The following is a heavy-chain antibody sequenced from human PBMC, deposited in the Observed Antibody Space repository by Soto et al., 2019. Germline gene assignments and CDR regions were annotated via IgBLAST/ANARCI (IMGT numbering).Heavy chain of an antibody. V-gene: IGHV3-23*01. CDR2: ISGSGGST. Sequence: GGSLRLSCAASGFTFSSYAMSWVRQAPGKGLEWVSAISGSGGSTYYADSVKGRFTISRDNSKNTLYLQMNSLRAEDAAEYCCTKPGGEPHDAFDIWGQGTMVTVSS. J-gene: IGHJ3*02. CDR1: GFTFSSYA. D-gene: IGHD3-16*01. CDR3: TKPGGEPHDAFDI.